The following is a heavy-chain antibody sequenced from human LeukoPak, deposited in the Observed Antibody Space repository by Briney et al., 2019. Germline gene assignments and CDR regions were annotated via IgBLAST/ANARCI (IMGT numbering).Heavy chain of an antibody. Sequence: GGSLRLSCAASGFTFNNYAMSWVRQAPGKGLEWVSYISSSSSTIYYADSVKGRFTISRDNAKNSLYLQMNSLRAEDTAVYYCARAPNYCSSTSCYNFDYWGQGTLVTVSS. V-gene: IGHV3-48*01. J-gene: IGHJ4*02. CDR3: ARAPNYCSSTSCYNFDY. CDR1: GFTFNNYA. D-gene: IGHD2-2*02. CDR2: ISSSSSTI.